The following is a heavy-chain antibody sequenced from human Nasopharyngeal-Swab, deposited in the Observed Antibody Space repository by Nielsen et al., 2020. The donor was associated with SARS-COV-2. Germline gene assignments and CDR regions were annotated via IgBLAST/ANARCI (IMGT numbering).Heavy chain of an antibody. J-gene: IGHJ4*02. D-gene: IGHD4-17*01. Sequence: SETLPLTCTVSGASISSSINYWGWIRQSPQKGLEWIGTVSYSGTANYNPSLNSRVTISVDTSKNQFSLKLISVTAADTAVYYCARDESGDYLGLPFDYWGQGTLVTVSS. CDR1: GASISSSINY. CDR2: VSYSGTA. CDR3: ARDESGDYLGLPFDY. V-gene: IGHV4-39*07.